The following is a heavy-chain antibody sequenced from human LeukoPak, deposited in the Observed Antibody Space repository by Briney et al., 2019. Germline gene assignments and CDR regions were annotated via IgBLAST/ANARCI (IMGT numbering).Heavy chain of an antibody. CDR3: ARDGASSWYRYFDY. CDR2: VYHSGTT. CDR1: RGSISGDNW. J-gene: IGHJ4*02. V-gene: IGHV4-4*02. D-gene: IGHD6-13*01. Sequence: PSGTQSLTCAVSRGSISGDNWWSWVRQSPGKGLEWIGEVYHSGTTNYSPSLNSRLTISVDKSKDHFSLKLTSVTAADPAVYYCARDGASSWYRYFDYWGQGTLVTVSS.